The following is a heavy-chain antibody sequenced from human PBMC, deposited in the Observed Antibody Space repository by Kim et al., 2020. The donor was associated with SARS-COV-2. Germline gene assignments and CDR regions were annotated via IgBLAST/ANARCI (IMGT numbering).Heavy chain of an antibody. V-gene: IGHV3-7*01. D-gene: IGHD6-19*01. J-gene: IGHJ4*02. CDR2: IKQDGSER. Sequence: GGSLRLSCAASGFTFTIYWMSWVRPAPGKGLEWVANIKQDGSERYYVDSVKGRFTISRDNAKNSLYLQMNSLRAEDTAVYYCARLGGSGWYFDYWGQGTLVTVSS. CDR1: GFTFTIYW. CDR3: ARLGGSGWYFDY.